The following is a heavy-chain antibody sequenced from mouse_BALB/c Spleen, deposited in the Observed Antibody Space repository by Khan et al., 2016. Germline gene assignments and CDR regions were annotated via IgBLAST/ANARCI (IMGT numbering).Heavy chain of an antibody. CDR2: INPDSSTI. D-gene: IGHD1-2*01. J-gene: IGHJ2*01. Sequence: EVKLLESGGGLVQPGGSLKLSCAASGFDFSRYWMSWVRQAPGKGLEWIGEINPDSSTINYTPSLKDKFIISRDNAKNTLYLQMSNVRSEDTALYFCARLHDYGDMNNWGQGTTLTVSS. CDR3: ARLHDYGDMNN. CDR1: GFDFSRYW. V-gene: IGHV4-1*02.